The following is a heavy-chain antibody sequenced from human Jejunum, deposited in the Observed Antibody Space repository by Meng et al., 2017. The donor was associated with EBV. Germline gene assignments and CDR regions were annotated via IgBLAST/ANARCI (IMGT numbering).Heavy chain of an antibody. Sequence: QDQLRQVSGEGKSPGASVKVSCKAAGFAFTSYDINWVRQAPGQWLEWMGWMKPNSGNTGYAQKFQGRVTMTRNTSISTAYMELSRLSSEATAVYYCARGRVWRSYQDDWGQGTLVTVFS. D-gene: IGHD3-16*02. J-gene: IGHJ4*02. CDR3: ARGRVWRSYQDD. CDR1: GFAFTSYD. CDR2: MKPNSGNT. V-gene: IGHV1-8*01.